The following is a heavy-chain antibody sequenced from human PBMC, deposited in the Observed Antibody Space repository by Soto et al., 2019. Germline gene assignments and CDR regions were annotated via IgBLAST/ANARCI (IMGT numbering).Heavy chain of an antibody. Sequence: EVQLLESGGGLVQPGGSLRLSCAASGFTFGGNAMSWVRQAPGKGLEWVSGLSGSSVSTYYAASVRGRFTISRDNWKNTLFLQMNSLRAEDTAVYYCAKSIGPDYGYSNWYFDLWGRGTLVTVSS. CDR3: AKSIGPDYGYSNWYFDL. J-gene: IGHJ2*01. CDR1: GFTFGGNA. CDR2: LSGSSVST. V-gene: IGHV3-23*01. D-gene: IGHD4-17*01.